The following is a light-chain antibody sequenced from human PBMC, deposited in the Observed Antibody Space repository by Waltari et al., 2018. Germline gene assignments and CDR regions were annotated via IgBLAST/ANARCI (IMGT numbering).Light chain of an antibody. CDR1: SSDVGGFNY. Sequence: QSALTQPPSASGSTGQSVTISCTATSSDVGGFNYVSWYQQHPGKAPKLMIYEVSKRPSGVPDRFSGSKSGNTASLTVSGLQAEDEGDYYCSSYAGTNNVVFGGGTKLTVL. CDR3: SSYAGTNNVV. J-gene: IGLJ2*01. V-gene: IGLV2-8*01. CDR2: EVS.